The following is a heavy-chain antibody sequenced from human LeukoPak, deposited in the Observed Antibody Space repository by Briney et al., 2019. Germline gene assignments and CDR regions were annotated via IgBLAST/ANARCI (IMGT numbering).Heavy chain of an antibody. V-gene: IGHV4-30-2*01. CDR1: GGSISSGGYS. J-gene: IGHJ4*02. CDR3: ARAYYYDSSGYYVYYFDY. CDR2: IYQSGTT. D-gene: IGHD3-22*01. Sequence: SQTLSLTCAVSGGSISSGGYSWRWIRQPPGKGLEWIGCIYQSGTTYYNPSLKSRVTISVDRSKNQFSLKLGSVTAADTAVYYCARAYYYDSSGYYVYYFDYWGQGTLVTVSS.